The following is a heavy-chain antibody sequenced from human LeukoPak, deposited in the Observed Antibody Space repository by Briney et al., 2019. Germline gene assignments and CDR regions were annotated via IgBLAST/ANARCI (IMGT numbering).Heavy chain of an antibody. V-gene: IGHV3-30*04. D-gene: IGHD3-10*01. CDR2: ISYDGSNK. Sequence: GRSLRLSCAASGFTFSSYAMHGARQAPGKGLEWVAVISYDGSNKYYADSVKGRFTLSRDNSKNTLYLQMNSLRAEDTAVYYCAKDPSYSTMVRGVICFDYWGQGTPVTVSS. CDR3: AKDPSYSTMVRGVICFDY. CDR1: GFTFSSYA. J-gene: IGHJ4*02.